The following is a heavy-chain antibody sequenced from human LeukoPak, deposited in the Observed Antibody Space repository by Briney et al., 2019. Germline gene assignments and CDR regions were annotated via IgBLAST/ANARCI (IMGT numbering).Heavy chain of an antibody. V-gene: IGHV3-48*01. CDR2: ISSVSSTI. J-gene: IGHJ4*02. Sequence: GGSLRLSCAASGFTFSSYGMHWVRQAPGKGLEWVSYISSVSSTIYYADSVKGRFTISRDNSKNTLYLEMNSLRAEDTAVYYCAKDIGSYYDYWGQGILVTVSS. D-gene: IGHD3-10*01. CDR1: GFTFSSYG. CDR3: AKDIGSYYDY.